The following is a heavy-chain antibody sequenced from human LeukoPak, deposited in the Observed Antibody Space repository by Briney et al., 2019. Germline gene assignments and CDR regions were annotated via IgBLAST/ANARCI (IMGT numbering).Heavy chain of an antibody. V-gene: IGHV3-30-3*01. CDR1: GFTFSTYF. J-gene: IGHJ3*02. Sequence: GRSLRLSCAASGFTFSTYFMHWVRQAPGKGLEWVADIASDGSHTFYVESVKGRFTISRDNSKNTLYLQMNSLRAEDTAVYFCARERQDTILHSGAFDIWGQGTTVTVSS. CDR2: IASDGSHT. D-gene: IGHD2-21*01. CDR3: ARERQDTILHSGAFDI.